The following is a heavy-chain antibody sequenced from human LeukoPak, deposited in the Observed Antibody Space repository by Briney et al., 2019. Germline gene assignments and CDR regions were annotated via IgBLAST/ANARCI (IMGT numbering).Heavy chain of an antibody. J-gene: IGHJ4*02. CDR3: AREKHSNYADY. D-gene: IGHD4-11*01. Sequence: GASVKVSCKASGGTFISYAISWVRQAPGQGLEWMGGIIPIFGTANYAQKFQGRVTITADESTSTAYMELSSLRSEDTAVYYCAREKHSNYADYWGQGTLVTVSS. V-gene: IGHV1-69*13. CDR2: IIPIFGTA. CDR1: GGTFISYA.